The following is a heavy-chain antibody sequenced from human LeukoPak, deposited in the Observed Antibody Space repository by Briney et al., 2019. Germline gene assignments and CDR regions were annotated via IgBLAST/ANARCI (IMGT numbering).Heavy chain of an antibody. CDR1: GGTFSSYA. CDR3: ARANWNDALGAFDI. Sequence: ASVKVSGKASGGTFSSYAISWVRQAPGQGPEWMGRIIPILGIANYAQKFQGRVTITADKSTSTAYMELSSLRSEDTAVYYCARANWNDALGAFDIWGQGTMVTVSS. J-gene: IGHJ3*02. V-gene: IGHV1-69*04. CDR2: IIPILGIA. D-gene: IGHD1-1*01.